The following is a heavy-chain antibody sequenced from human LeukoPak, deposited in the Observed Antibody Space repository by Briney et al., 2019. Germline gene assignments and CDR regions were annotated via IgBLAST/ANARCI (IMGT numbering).Heavy chain of an antibody. CDR1: GGSISSYY. J-gene: IGHJ6*03. D-gene: IGHD6-6*01. Sequence: PSETLSLTCTVSGGSISSYYWSWIRQPPGKGLEWIGYIYTSGSTNYNPSLKSRVTISVDTSKNQFSPKLSSVTAADTAVYYCARLATSIAARPEAYYYYYYMDVWGKGTTVTVSS. CDR2: IYTSGST. V-gene: IGHV4-4*09. CDR3: ARLATSIAARPEAYYYYYYMDV.